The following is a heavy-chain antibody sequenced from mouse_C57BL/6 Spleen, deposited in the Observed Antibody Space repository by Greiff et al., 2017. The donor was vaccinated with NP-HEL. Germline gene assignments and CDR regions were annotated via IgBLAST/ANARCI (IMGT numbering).Heavy chain of an antibody. CDR3: ARSWLLQDYAMDY. J-gene: IGHJ4*01. Sequence: VQLQQSGAELVKPGASVKMSCKASGYTFTSYWITWVKQRPGQGLEWIGDIYPGSGSTNYNEKFKSKATLTVDTSSSTAYMQLSSLTSEDSAVYYCARSWLLQDYAMDYWGQGTSVTVSS. V-gene: IGHV1-55*01. CDR1: GYTFTSYW. CDR2: IYPGSGST. D-gene: IGHD2-3*01.